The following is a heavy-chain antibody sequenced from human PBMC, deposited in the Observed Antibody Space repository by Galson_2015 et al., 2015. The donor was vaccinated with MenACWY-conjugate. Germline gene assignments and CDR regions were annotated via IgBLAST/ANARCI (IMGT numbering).Heavy chain of an antibody. CDR2: VSSEGSST. CDR1: GFTFSSYW. J-gene: IGHJ4*02. CDR3: ARVLYNWNDVLDF. Sequence: SLRLSCAASGFTFSSYWMHWVRHAPGKGLVWVSRVSSEGSSTSYADSVKGRFTISRDNAKNTLNLQMNSLRAEDTAVYYCARVLYNWNDVLDFWGQGTLVTVSS. V-gene: IGHV3-74*01. D-gene: IGHD1-1*01.